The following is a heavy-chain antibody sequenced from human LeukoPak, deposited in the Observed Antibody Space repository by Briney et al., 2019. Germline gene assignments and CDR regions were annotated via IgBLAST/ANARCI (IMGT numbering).Heavy chain of an antibody. CDR1: GFTFSSYS. CDR2: ISSSSSTI. D-gene: IGHD5-18*01. V-gene: IGHV3-48*01. CDR3: ASVSDSYFSDY. Sequence: TGGSLRLSCAASGFTFSSYSMNWVRQAPGKGLEWVSYISSSSSTIYYADSVKGRFTTSRDNAKNSLYLQMNSLRAEDTAVYYCASVSDSYFSDYWGQGTLVTVSS. J-gene: IGHJ4*02.